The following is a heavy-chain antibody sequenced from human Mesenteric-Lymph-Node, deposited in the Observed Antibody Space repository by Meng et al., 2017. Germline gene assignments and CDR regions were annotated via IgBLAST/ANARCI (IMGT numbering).Heavy chain of an antibody. Sequence: GESLKISCAASGFTFSNAWMSWVRQAPGKGLEWVGRIKSKTDGGTTDYAAPVEGRFTISRDDSENTLYLQMNSLRAEDTAVYYCARSCSSTSCFRSGFDPWGQGTLVTVSS. CDR3: ARSCSSTSCFRSGFDP. V-gene: IGHV3-15*01. CDR1: GFTFSNAW. CDR2: IKSKTDGGTT. D-gene: IGHD2-2*01. J-gene: IGHJ5*02.